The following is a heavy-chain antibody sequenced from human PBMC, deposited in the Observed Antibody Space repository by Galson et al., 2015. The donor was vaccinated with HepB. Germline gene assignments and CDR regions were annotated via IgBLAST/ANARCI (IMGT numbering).Heavy chain of an antibody. CDR1: GFTFSSYG. Sequence: SLRLSCAASGFTFSSYGMHWVRQAPGKGLEWVAVIWYDGSNKYYADSVKGRFTISRDNSKNTLYLQMNSLRAEDTAVYYCARDPAYAVRGVRYYMDVWGKGTTVTVSS. CDR3: ARDPAYAVRGVRYYMDV. CDR2: IWYDGSNK. J-gene: IGHJ6*03. D-gene: IGHD3-16*01. V-gene: IGHV3-33*08.